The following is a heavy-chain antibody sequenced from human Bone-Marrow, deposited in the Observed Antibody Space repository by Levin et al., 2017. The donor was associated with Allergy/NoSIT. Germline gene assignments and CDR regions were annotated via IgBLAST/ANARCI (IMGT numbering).Heavy chain of an antibody. CDR1: GASLDTNYW. Sequence: SQTLSLTCDVSGASLDTNYWWTWVRQAPGKGLEWIGEIHHSGTTNLSPSVKNRVTMSVDRSENQFSLKLTYVNAADTAVYYCTTGGNPGYSYVLGHWGQGILVTVSS. V-gene: IGHV4-4*02. D-gene: IGHD5-18*01. J-gene: IGHJ1*01. CDR3: TTGGNPGYSYVLGH. CDR2: IHHSGTT.